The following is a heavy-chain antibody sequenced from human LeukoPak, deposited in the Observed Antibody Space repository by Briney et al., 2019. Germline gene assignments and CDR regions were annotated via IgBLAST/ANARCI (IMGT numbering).Heavy chain of an antibody. Sequence: GGSLRLSCVASGFTFSYYWMHWVRQAPGKGLVWVSRINSDGSSTTYADSVKGRFIISRDNAKNTVYLQMNSLRAEDTAVYYCARGSQWLDYHMDVWGKGTTVTVSS. CDR3: ARGSQWLDYHMDV. CDR1: GFTFSYYW. D-gene: IGHD6-19*01. V-gene: IGHV3-74*01. CDR2: INSDGSST. J-gene: IGHJ6*03.